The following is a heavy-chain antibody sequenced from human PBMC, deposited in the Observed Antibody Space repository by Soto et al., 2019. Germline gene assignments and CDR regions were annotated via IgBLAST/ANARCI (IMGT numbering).Heavy chain of an antibody. CDR3: ARVATRLQSMEVLEY. CDR2: ISYDGETK. D-gene: IGHD2-21*02. J-gene: IGHJ4*02. V-gene: IGHV3-30*03. CDR1: GVTFRTYG. Sequence: QVHLVESGGGVVQPGRSLRLSCVVSGVTFRTYGIHWVRQAPGKGLEWVAVISYDGETKFYADSVKGRFTISKDIPKSTTYLVINNVRREDTAMYYCARVATRLQSMEVLEYWGQGTLVTVPS.